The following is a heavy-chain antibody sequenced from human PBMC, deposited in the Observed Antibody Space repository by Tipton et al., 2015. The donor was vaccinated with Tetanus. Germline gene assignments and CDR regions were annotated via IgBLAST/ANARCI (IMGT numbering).Heavy chain of an antibody. CDR3: AKTISNYFVAA. J-gene: IGHJ4*02. D-gene: IGHD3-10*01. V-gene: IGHV3-53*01. CDR2: IYSGGTT. Sequence: SLRLSCAASGFTVSSNFMTWVRQAPGEGLEWVSIIYSGGTTYYADSVKGRFTISRDNSRNTLYLQMSSLRAEDTAVYYCAKTISNYFVAAWGQGTLVTVSS. CDR1: GFTVSSNF.